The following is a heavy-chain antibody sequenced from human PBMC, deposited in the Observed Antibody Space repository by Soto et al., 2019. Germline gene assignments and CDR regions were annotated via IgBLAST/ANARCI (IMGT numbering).Heavy chain of an antibody. Sequence: QVQLVQSGAEVKKPGASVKVSCQASGFTFSAYYIYWVRQAPGQGLEWIGWINPNSGGTNNAQKFQGRVTMTRDTSTSTVDMEMSALIPDDTAVYYCARSLLDEYSSSWRSAYYGMDVWGQGTTVTVSS. D-gene: IGHD6-13*01. CDR1: GFTFSAYY. CDR3: ARSLLDEYSSSWRSAYYGMDV. V-gene: IGHV1-2*02. J-gene: IGHJ6*02. CDR2: INPNSGGT.